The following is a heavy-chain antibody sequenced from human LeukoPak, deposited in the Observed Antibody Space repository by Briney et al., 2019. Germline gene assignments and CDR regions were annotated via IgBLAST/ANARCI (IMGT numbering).Heavy chain of an antibody. CDR2: IYYSGSA. CDR3: ATTYYYDSSGYYYDY. J-gene: IGHJ4*02. D-gene: IGHD3-22*01. V-gene: IGHV4-59*01. CDR1: GVSISSYY. Sequence: PSETLSLTCTVSGVSISSYYWTWIRQPPGKGLEWVGYIYYSGSANYNPSLKSRVTISSDTYKNKFSLKLSSMTAADTAVYYYATTYYYDSSGYYYDYWGQGTLVTVSS.